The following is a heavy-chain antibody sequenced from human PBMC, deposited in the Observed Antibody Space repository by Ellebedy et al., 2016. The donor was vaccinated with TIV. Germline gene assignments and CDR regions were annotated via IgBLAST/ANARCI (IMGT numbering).Heavy chain of an antibody. CDR1: GFTFSTYA. V-gene: IGHV3-23*01. D-gene: IGHD1-7*01. CDR3: AKDGTGTTRINWFNP. J-gene: IGHJ5*02. CDR2: ISGSGGGT. Sequence: GESLKISXAASGFTFSTYAMSWVRQAPGKGLEWVSAISGSGGGTYYADSVKGRFTISRDNSKNTLYLQMNSLRAEDTAVYYCAKDGTGTTRINWFNPWGQGALVTVSS.